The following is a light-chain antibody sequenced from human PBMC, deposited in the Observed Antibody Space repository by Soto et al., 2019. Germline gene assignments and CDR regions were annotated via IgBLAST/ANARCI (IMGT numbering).Light chain of an antibody. Sequence: SYELTQPPSVSVAPGKTARITCGGNNIGSKSVHWYQQKPGQAPVLVIYYDIDRPSGIPERFSGSNSGNTATLTISRVEAGDEADYYYQVWDSSSDHPVFGGGTKRTVL. CDR3: QVWDSSSDHPV. J-gene: IGLJ2*01. V-gene: IGLV3-21*04. CDR2: YDI. CDR1: NIGSKS.